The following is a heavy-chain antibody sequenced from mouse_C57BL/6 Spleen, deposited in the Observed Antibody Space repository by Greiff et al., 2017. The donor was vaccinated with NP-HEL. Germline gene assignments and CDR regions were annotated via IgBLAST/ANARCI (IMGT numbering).Heavy chain of an antibody. D-gene: IGHD1-1*01. CDR2: INPNNGGT. CDR1: GYTFTDYN. J-gene: IGHJ4*01. CDR3: ARVGYGSRSYAMDY. V-gene: IGHV1-22*01. Sequence: VQLQQSGPELVKPGASVKMSCKASGYTFTDYNMHWVKQSHGKSLEWIGYINPNNGGTSYNQKFKGKATLTVNKSSSTAYMELRSLTSEDSAVYYCARVGYGSRSYAMDYWGQGTSVTVSS.